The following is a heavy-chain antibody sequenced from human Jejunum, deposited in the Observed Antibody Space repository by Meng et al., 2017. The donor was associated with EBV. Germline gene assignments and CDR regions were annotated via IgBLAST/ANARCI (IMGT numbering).Heavy chain of an antibody. CDR3: ALIEGGGNSGFLDY. D-gene: IGHD4-23*01. Sequence: TLDESGPTRLRPPRTLPLTCTFAGFSLSTRGVGVGWIRQPPGKALEWLAVIYWGDDKRYSPSLKSRLTITKDTSKNQVVLTMNNMDPVDTATYSCALIEGGGNSGFLDYWGQGTLVTVSS. J-gene: IGHJ4*02. V-gene: IGHV2-5*02. CDR1: GFSLSTRGVG. CDR2: IYWGDDK.